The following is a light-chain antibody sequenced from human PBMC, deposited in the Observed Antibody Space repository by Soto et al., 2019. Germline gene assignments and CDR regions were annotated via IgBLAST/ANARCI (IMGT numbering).Light chain of an antibody. J-gene: IGLJ2*01. Sequence: QSVLPQPPSGSGAPGQRVTISCTGSRSNIGIGYDVHWYQQPPGTAPKLLIFANSNRSSGVPDRFSGSTSGASASLASTGLQAEDEALYYSQSYHSSLSKVVFGGGTKLTVL. CDR2: ANS. CDR3: QSYHSSLSKVV. V-gene: IGLV1-40*01. CDR1: RSNIGIGYD.